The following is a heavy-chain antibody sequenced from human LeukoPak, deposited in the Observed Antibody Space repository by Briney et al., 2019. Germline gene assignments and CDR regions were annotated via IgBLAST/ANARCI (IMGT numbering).Heavy chain of an antibody. D-gene: IGHD3-22*01. Sequence: GGSLRLSCAASGFTFSTYGIHWARQAPGKGLEWVAFIRYDGSKTHYADSVKGRFTISRDNSKNMVYLQMNSLRSEDTAVYYCARPYYYDSSGYYPPDYWGQGTLVTVSS. CDR3: ARPYYYDSSGYYPPDY. CDR2: IRYDGSKT. CDR1: GFTFSTYG. J-gene: IGHJ4*02. V-gene: IGHV3-30*02.